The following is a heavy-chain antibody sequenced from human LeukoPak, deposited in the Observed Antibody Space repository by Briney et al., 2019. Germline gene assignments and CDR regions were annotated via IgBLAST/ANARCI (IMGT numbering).Heavy chain of an antibody. CDR3: TREVWYDALSFDY. D-gene: IGHD2-15*01. V-gene: IGHV3-30-3*01. J-gene: IGHJ4*02. CDR2: ISYDGSHK. Sequence: GGSLRLSCAASGFTFSTYAMRWVRQAPGKGLEWVAVISYDGSHKYYADSVKGRFTISRDNSKNMLELQMNSLTTEDTAVYYCTREVWYDALSFDYWGQGTLVSVSS. CDR1: GFTFSTYA.